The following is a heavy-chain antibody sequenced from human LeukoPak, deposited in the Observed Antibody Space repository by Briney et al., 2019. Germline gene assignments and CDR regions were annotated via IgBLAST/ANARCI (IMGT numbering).Heavy chain of an antibody. D-gene: IGHD2-15*01. CDR2: IYYSGST. J-gene: IGHJ5*02. CDR1: GASISGSSHYF. Sequence: SETLSLTCTVSGASISGSSHYFWGWIRQPPGKGLEWIGSIYYSGSTYYNPSLKSRVTISVDTSKNQFSLKLSSVTAADTAVYYCARVRGYCSGGSCYSVWFDPWGQGTLVTVSS. V-gene: IGHV4-39*07. CDR3: ARVRGYCSGGSCYSVWFDP.